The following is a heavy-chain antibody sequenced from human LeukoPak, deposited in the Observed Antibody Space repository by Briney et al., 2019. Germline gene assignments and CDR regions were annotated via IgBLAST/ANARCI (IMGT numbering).Heavy chain of an antibody. V-gene: IGHV4-59*01. D-gene: IGHD1-1*01. CDR2: IYYSGST. J-gene: IGHJ4*02. CDR3: ARTHAVYWNPWPFYFDY. Sequence: SETLSLTCTVSGGSISSYYWSWIRQPPGKGLEWIGYIYYSGSTNYNPSLKSRVTISVDTSKNQFSLKLSFVTAADTAVYYCARTHAVYWNPWPFYFDYWGQGTLVTVSS. CDR1: GGSISSYY.